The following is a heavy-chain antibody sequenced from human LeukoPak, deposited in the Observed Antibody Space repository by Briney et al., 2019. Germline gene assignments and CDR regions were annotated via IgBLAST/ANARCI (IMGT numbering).Heavy chain of an antibody. Sequence: GGSLRLSCTASGFSFSDHYMDWVRQAPGKGLEWVSSISSSSSYIYYADSVKGRFTISRDNAKNSLYLQMNSLRAEDTAVYYCARVPQLGYFDYWGQGTLVTVSS. CDR3: ARVPQLGYFDY. V-gene: IGHV3-21*01. J-gene: IGHJ4*02. D-gene: IGHD3-10*01. CDR1: GFSFSDHY. CDR2: ISSSSSYI.